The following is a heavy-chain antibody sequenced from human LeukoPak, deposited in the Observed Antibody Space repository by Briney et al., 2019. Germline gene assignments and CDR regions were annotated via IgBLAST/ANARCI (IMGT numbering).Heavy chain of an antibody. CDR2: IYYSGST. Sequence: KSSETLSLTCTVSGGSISSYYWSWIRQPPGKGLEWIGYIYYSGSTNYNPSLKSRVTISVDTSKNQFSLKLSSVTAADTAVYYCAREGGSDYYYGMDVWGQGTTVTVSS. CDR1: GGSISSYY. CDR3: AREGGSDYYYGMDV. J-gene: IGHJ6*02. V-gene: IGHV4-59*01. D-gene: IGHD2-15*01.